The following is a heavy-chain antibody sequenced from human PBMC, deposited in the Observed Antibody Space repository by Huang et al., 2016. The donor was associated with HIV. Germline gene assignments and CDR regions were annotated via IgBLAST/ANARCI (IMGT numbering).Heavy chain of an antibody. CDR3: ARDLRGYDSTFDFYYYYGMDV. CDR2: ISTSGATR. Sequence: VQLVESGGGLVQTGGSLRLSCAASGFIFSNFSMNWVRQTPGKGREWVSYISTSGATRYYAASAKGRFTVARDDAKKSLDLQLNSLRDDDTAVYYCARDLRGYDSTFDFYYYYGMDVWGQGTTVTVSS. CDR1: GFIFSNFS. J-gene: IGHJ6*02. D-gene: IGHD3-22*01. V-gene: IGHV3-48*02.